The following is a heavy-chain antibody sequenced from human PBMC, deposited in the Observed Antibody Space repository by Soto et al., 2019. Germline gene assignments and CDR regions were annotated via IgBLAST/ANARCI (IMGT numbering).Heavy chain of an antibody. CDR1: GFSLTSSGVG. CDR3: EHTYCGEDCYFDY. CDR2: IFWGDDK. Sequence: QITLKESGPTLVKPTQTLTLTCTFSGFSLTSSGVGVAWVRQPPGKALDWLALIFWGDDKRYSPSLQSRLTITQDTSKNQVVLTVTKVDPLDTATYYCEHTYCGEDCYFDYWGQGTLVTVSS. J-gene: IGHJ4*02. V-gene: IGHV2-5*02. D-gene: IGHD2-21*02.